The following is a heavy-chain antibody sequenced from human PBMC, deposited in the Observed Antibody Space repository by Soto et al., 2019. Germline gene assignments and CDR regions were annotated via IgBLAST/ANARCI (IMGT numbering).Heavy chain of an antibody. CDR2: ISYDGSNK. J-gene: IGHJ4*02. CDR3: ARDPDYDSSGNY. D-gene: IGHD3-22*01. V-gene: IGHV3-30-3*01. CDR1: GFTFSSYA. Sequence: GGSLRLSCAASGFTFSSYAMHWVRQAPGKGLEWVAVISYDGSNKYYADSVKGRFTISRDNSKNTLYLQMNSLRAEDTAVYYCARDPDYDSSGNYWGQGTLVTVSS.